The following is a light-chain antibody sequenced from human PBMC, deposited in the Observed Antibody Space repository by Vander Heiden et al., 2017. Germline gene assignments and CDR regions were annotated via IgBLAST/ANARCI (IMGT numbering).Light chain of an antibody. J-gene: IGKJ3*01. CDR1: QDITNY. V-gene: IGKV1-33*01. CDR3: QHYDNLRVT. CDR2: DAS. Sequence: SVGDRVTITCQASQDITNYLNWYQHKSGKAPNLLINDASNLKTGVPSRFSGSGSGTNFTFTISSLQPEDIATYYCQHYDNLRVTFGPGTKVDVK.